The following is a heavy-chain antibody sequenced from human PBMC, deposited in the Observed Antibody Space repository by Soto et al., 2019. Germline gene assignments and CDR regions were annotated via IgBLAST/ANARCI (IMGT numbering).Heavy chain of an antibody. CDR3: AKDRSRGSYYNGAFDI. Sequence: PGGSLRLSCAASGFTFDDYTMHWVRQAPGKGLEWVSLISWDGGSTYYADSVKGRFTISRDNSKNSLYLQMNSLRTEDTALYYCAKDRSRGSYYNGAFDIWGQGTMVTVSS. CDR2: ISWDGGST. V-gene: IGHV3-43*01. CDR1: GFTFDDYT. D-gene: IGHD1-26*01. J-gene: IGHJ3*02.